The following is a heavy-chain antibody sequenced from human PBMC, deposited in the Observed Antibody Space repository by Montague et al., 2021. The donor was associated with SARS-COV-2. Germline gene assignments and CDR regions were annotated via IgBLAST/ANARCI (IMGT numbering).Heavy chain of an antibody. CDR1: GGSISSSNW. Sequence: SETLSLTCAVSGGSISSSNWCCLVRQPPGKGLEWIGEIYHSGSTNYNPSLNSRVIISLDKSKNQFSLKLTSVTAADTAMYYCARFYSSGGLWGQGTLVTVSS. V-gene: IGHV4-4*02. CDR3: ARFYSSGGL. CDR2: IYHSGST. D-gene: IGHD3-10*01. J-gene: IGHJ4*02.